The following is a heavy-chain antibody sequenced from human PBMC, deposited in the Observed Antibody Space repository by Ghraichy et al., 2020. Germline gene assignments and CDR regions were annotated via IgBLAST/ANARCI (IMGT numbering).Heavy chain of an antibody. J-gene: IGHJ6*01. CDR2: IIPIFGTP. CDR3: ARAGQHIISSRWGYKYHYQVRE. D-gene: IGHD2-2*01. CDR1: GGTFSDYS. Sequence: SVKVSCKASGGTFSDYSINWVRQATGQGLEWMGRIIPIFGTPDYAQNFRGRVTITTDASTGTAYMELSSLRPEDTAIYYCARAGQHIISSRWGYKYHYQVREWGHGTTVPVSS. V-gene: IGHV1-69*05.